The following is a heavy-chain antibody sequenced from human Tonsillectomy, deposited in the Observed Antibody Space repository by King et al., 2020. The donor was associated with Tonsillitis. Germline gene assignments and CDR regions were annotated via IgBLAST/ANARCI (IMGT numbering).Heavy chain of an antibody. J-gene: IGHJ6*02. CDR1: GFTFSSYA. D-gene: IGHD5-18*01. CDR3: ARDRIVDTAMVLYYYYYGMDV. CDR2: ISYDGSNK. V-gene: IGHV3-30-3*01. Sequence: VQLVESGGGVVQPGRSLRLSCAASGFTFSSYAMHWVRQAPGKGLEWVAVISYDGSNKYYADSVKGRFTISRDNSKNTLYLQMNSLRAEDTAVYYWARDRIVDTAMVLYYYYYGMDVWGQGTTVTVSS.